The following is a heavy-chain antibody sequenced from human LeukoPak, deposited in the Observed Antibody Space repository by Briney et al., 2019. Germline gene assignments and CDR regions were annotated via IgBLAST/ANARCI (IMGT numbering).Heavy chain of an antibody. CDR1: GFTFSDYY. Sequence: GSLRLSCAASGFTFSDYYMSWIRQAPGKGLEWIGEINHSGSTNYNPSLKSRVTISVDTSKNQFSLKLSSVTAADTAVYYCASWLQLRLYGMDVWGQGTTVTVSS. V-gene: IGHV4-34*08. CDR3: ASWLQLRLYGMDV. CDR2: INHSGST. J-gene: IGHJ6*02. D-gene: IGHD5-24*01.